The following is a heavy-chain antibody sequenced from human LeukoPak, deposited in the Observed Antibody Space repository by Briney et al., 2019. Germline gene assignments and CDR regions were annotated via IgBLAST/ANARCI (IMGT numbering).Heavy chain of an antibody. CDR2: INPKSGGT. J-gene: IGHJ4*02. CDR3: ASLGDSTTTTPDDEFDY. D-gene: IGHD1-26*01. CDR1: GYTFTGYY. V-gene: IGHV1-2*02. Sequence: EASVKVSCKASGYTFTGYYMHWVRQAPGQGLEWMGWINPKSGGTNYAQKFQGRVTMTRDTSISTAYMELSSLRSDDTAIYYCASLGDSTTTTPDDEFDYWGQGTLVTVSS.